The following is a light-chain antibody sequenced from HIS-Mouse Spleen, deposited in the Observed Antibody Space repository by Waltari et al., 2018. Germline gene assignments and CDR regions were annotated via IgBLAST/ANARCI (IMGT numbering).Light chain of an antibody. Sequence: QSALTQPASVSGSPGQSITISCTGPSRDVGGYNYVPWYQQHPGKAPKLMIYDVSNRPSGVSNRFSGSKSGNTASLTISGLQAEDEADYYCSSYTSSSTLVVFGGGTKLTVL. CDR1: SRDVGGYNY. CDR3: SSYTSSSTLVV. J-gene: IGLJ2*01. V-gene: IGLV2-14*03. CDR2: DVS.